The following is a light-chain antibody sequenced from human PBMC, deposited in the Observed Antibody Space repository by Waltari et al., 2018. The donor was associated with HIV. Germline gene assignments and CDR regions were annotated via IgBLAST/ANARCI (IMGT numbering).Light chain of an antibody. V-gene: IGLV2-14*03. CDR2: DVD. CDR3: ASFTADDTMM. J-gene: IGLJ3*02. Sequence: SAVTQPASVSGLPGQSVTISCTGDDNDFGPLNFVSWYQQHPDKVPRLIFFDVDSRASGIPDRFSASKSGETAFLTISSLRTEDEAVYYCASFTADDTMMFGGGTLVTVL. CDR1: DNDFGPLNF.